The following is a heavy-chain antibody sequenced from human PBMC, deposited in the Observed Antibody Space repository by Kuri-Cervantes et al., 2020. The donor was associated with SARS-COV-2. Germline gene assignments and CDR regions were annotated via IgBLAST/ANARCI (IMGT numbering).Heavy chain of an antibody. CDR1: GFTFSGSA. V-gene: IGHV3-73*01. CDR2: IRSKANSYAT. J-gene: IGHJ6*03. CDR3: TRHWTSRYCSSTSCYSGMDYYYYYYMDV. Sequence: GGSLRLSCAASGFTFSGSAMHWVRQASGKGLGWVGRIRSKANSYATAYAASVKGRFTISRDDSKNTAYLQMNSLKTEDTAVYYCTRHWTSRYCSSTSCYSGMDYYYYYYMDVWGKGTTVTVSS. D-gene: IGHD2-2*01.